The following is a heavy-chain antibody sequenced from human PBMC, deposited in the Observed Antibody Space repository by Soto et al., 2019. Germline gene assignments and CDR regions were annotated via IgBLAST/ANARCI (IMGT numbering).Heavy chain of an antibody. Sequence: QISCTGSGYSFTLYWISWVRQANGQGLEWMGGIIPIFGTANYAQKFQGRVTITADESTSTAYMELSSLRSEDTAVYYCARVECISTSCYIGMDVWGQGTTVTVSS. CDR3: ARVECISTSCYIGMDV. CDR1: GYSFTLYW. V-gene: IGHV1-69*01. CDR2: IIPIFGTA. J-gene: IGHJ6*02. D-gene: IGHD2-2*02.